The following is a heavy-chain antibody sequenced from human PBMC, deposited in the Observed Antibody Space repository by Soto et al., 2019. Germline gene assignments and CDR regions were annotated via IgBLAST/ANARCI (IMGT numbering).Heavy chain of an antibody. Sequence: PGGSLRLSCAASGFTFSSYAMSWVRQAPGKGLEWVSAISGSGGSTYYADSVKGRFTISRDNSKNTLYLQMNSLRAEDTAVYYCATDEGRVSYYDSSGHHWGQGTLVTVYS. CDR2: ISGSGGST. J-gene: IGHJ5*02. CDR1: GFTFSSYA. V-gene: IGHV3-23*01. CDR3: ATDEGRVSYYDSSGHH. D-gene: IGHD3-22*01.